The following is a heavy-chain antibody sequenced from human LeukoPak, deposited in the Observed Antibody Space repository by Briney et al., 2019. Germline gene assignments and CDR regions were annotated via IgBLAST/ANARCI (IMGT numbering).Heavy chain of an antibody. J-gene: IGHJ4*02. CDR3: ARGGRDGYNLPLDY. CDR1: GFTFSSYG. V-gene: IGHV3-30*19. D-gene: IGHD5-24*01. CDR2: ISYDGSNT. Sequence: ERSLRLSCAASGFTFSSYGMHWVRQAPGKGLEWVALISYDGSNTYYADSVKGRFTISRDNSKNTLYLQMNSLTAEDTAVYYCARGGRDGYNLPLDYWGQGTLVTVSS.